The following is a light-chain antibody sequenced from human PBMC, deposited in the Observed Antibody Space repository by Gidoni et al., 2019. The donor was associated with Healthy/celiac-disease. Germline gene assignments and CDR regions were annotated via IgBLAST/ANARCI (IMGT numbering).Light chain of an antibody. CDR1: SSDVGVYNY. J-gene: IGLJ3*02. Sequence: QSALPQPASVSGSPGQSITISCTGTSSDVGVYNYVSWYQQHRGKAPKLMSYEVSNRPSGVSNRFSGSKSGNTASLTIYGLQAEDEADYYCSSYTSSSTWVFGGGTKLTVL. V-gene: IGLV2-14*01. CDR2: EVS. CDR3: SSYTSSSTWV.